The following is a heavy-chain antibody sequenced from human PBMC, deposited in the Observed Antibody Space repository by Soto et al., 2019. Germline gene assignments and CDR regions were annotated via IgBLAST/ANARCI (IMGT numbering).Heavy chain of an antibody. V-gene: IGHV4-30-4*01. D-gene: IGHD4-4*01. J-gene: IGHJ4*02. CDR3: ARAAYSNYARFDY. CDR1: RGSIISVDYC. CDR2: IYYSGST. Sequence: SETLCLTFTVSRGSIISVDYCGIWIRRPPGKGLEWIGYIYYSGSTYYNPSLKSRVTISVDTSKNQFSLKLSSVTAADTAVYYCARAAYSNYARFDYWGQGTLVTVSS.